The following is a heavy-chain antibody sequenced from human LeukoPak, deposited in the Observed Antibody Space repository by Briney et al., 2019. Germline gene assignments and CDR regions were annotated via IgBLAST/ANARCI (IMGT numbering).Heavy chain of an antibody. CDR3: AVHPATRNTLFDY. CDR2: ITNSGRSV. V-gene: IGHV3-11*01. J-gene: IGHJ4*02. D-gene: IGHD5-24*01. CDR1: GFSFSDYY. Sequence: GSLRLSCAASGFSFSDYYMHWIRQAPGKGLEWISYITNSGRSVHYADSVKGRFFISRDTANNFMFLQMNSLRVDDTAVYYCAVHPATRNTLFDYWGQGTLVTVSS.